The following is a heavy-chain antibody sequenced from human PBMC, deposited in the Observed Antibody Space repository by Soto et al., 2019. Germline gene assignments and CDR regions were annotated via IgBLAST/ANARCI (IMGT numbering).Heavy chain of an antibody. CDR3: ARGGFYDSSGARNYYYYGMKV. V-gene: IGHV1-18*01. J-gene: IGHJ6*02. D-gene: IGHD3-22*01. CDR2: ISAYDGYT. Sequence: QVQLVQSGAEVKKPGASVKVSCKASGYTFTSYGINWVRQAPGQGLEWLGWISAYDGYTNYAQILQGRVSMTTDTSTKTAYMELGSLRSDDTAMYYCARGGFYDSSGARNYYYYGMKVWGQGTTVTVSS. CDR1: GYTFTSYG.